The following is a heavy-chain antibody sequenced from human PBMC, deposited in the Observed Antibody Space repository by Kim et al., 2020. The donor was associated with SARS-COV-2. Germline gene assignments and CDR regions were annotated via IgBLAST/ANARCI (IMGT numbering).Heavy chain of an antibody. CDR1: GFTFSSYA. J-gene: IGHJ5*02. CDR2: ISSNGGST. CDR3: VKSGGYGSGREFDP. D-gene: IGHD3-10*01. V-gene: IGHV3-64D*06. Sequence: GGSLRLSCSASGFTFSSYAMHWVRQAPGKGLEYVSAISSNGGSTYYADSVKGRFTISRDNSKNTLYLQMSSLRAEDTAVYYCVKSGGYGSGREFDPWGQGTLVTVSS.